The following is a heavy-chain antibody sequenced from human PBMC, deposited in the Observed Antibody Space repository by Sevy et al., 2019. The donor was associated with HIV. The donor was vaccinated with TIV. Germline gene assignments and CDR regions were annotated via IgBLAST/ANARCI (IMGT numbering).Heavy chain of an antibody. Sequence: ASVKVSCKASGYSFTGYYIQWVRQAPGQGLEWMGRIHPSNGGTKDAQKFQGRVTMTRDTSISTAYMELRRLRSDDTAVYYSASGRIEGGAFDIWGQGTLVTVSS. J-gene: IGHJ3*02. D-gene: IGHD3-16*01. V-gene: IGHV1-2*06. CDR3: ASGRIEGGAFDI. CDR2: IHPSNGGT. CDR1: GYSFTGYY.